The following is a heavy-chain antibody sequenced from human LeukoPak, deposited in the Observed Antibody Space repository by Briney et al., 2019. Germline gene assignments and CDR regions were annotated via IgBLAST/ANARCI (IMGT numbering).Heavy chain of an antibody. Sequence: GGSLRLSCAASGFTFSSYAMSWVRQAPGKGLEWVGRFKSKTDGGTTDYAAPVKGRFTISRDDSKNTLYLQMNSLKTEDTAVYYCTTGGRYFDGLFDYWGQGTLVTVSS. D-gene: IGHD3-9*01. CDR3: TTGGRYFDGLFDY. CDR2: FKSKTDGGTT. CDR1: GFTFSSYA. J-gene: IGHJ4*02. V-gene: IGHV3-15*01.